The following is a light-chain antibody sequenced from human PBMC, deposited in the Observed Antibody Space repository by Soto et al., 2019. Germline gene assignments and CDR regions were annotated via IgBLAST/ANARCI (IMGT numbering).Light chain of an antibody. CDR3: QQFGSSSWT. Sequence: ESVLTQSPGTLSLSPGEKATLSCRASQSVSSSYLAWYQQKPGQAPRLLIYGASSRATGIPERFSGSGSGTDFTLTVSRLEPEDFAVYYCQQFGSSSWTFGQGTKVEIK. J-gene: IGKJ1*01. CDR1: QSVSSSY. V-gene: IGKV3-20*01. CDR2: GAS.